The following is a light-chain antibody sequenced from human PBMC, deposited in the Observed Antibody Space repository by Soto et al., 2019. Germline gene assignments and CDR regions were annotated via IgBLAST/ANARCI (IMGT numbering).Light chain of an antibody. Sequence: EIVLTQSPGTLSLSPGERATLSCRASQSVSNTYLAWYQQKPGQAPRLLISGASSRATGIPDRFSGSGSGTDFSLTISRLEPEDVALYYCQQHGTSPELTFGGGTMVEIK. CDR1: QSVSNTY. CDR2: GAS. J-gene: IGKJ4*01. V-gene: IGKV3-20*01. CDR3: QQHGTSPELT.